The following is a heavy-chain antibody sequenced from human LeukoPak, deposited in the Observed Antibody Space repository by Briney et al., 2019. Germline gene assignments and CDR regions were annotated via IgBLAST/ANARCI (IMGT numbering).Heavy chain of an antibody. CDR3: ARGSSHFDH. CDR2: IRSRSSNK. J-gene: IGHJ4*02. D-gene: IGHD6-13*01. Sequence: GGSLRVSCAASGFTFSIYSMSWVRQAPGKGLEWVSHIRSRSSNKYYADSVKGRFTISRDNAKNSLYLQMNSLRDEDTAVYYCARGSSHFDHWGQGTLVSVFS. CDR1: GFTFSIYS. V-gene: IGHV3-48*02.